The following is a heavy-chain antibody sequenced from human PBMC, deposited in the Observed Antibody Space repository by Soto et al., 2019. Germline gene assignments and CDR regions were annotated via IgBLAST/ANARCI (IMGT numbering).Heavy chain of an antibody. Sequence: SETLSLTCTVSGVSISSYYWSWIRQPTGKGLEWIGYIYYSGSTNYNPSLKSRVTISVDTSKNQFSLKLSSVTAADTAVYYCARVPGSYPNIYFDYWGQGALVTVSS. V-gene: IGHV4-59*01. J-gene: IGHJ4*02. CDR3: ARVPGSYPNIYFDY. D-gene: IGHD1-26*01. CDR1: GVSISSYY. CDR2: IYYSGST.